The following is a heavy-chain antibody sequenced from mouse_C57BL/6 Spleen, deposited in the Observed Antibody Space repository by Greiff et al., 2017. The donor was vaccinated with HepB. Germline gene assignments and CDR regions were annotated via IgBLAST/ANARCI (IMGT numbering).Heavy chain of an antibody. CDR3: AIIYYGNPY. CDR1: GFSLTSYG. J-gene: IGHJ3*01. CDR2: IWGVGST. Sequence: VQRVESGPGLVAPSQSLSITCTVSGFSLTSYGVDWVRQSPGKGLEWLGVIWGVGSTNYNSALTSRLSISKDNSKSQVFLKMNSLQTDDTAMYYCAIIYYGNPYGGQGTLVTVSA. V-gene: IGHV2-6*01. D-gene: IGHD2-1*01.